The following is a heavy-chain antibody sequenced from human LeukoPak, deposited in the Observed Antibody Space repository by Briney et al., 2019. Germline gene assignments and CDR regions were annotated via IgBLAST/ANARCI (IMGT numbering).Heavy chain of an antibody. V-gene: IGHV4-59*01. CDR3: ARVFRGVVTSNWFDP. Sequence: SETLSLTCTVSGVSINANYWTWIWQLPGKGLEWIGFVSDTGDTDYNPSLKSRLTISADTSKSQLSLSLSSVTAAETALYYCARVFRGVVTSNWFDPWGQGTLVTVSS. J-gene: IGHJ5*02. CDR1: GVSINANY. CDR2: VSDTGDT. D-gene: IGHD3-3*01.